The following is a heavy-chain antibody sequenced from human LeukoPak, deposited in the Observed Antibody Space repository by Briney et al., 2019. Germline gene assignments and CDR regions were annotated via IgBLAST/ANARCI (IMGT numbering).Heavy chain of an antibody. CDR2: ISSSSSYI. V-gene: IGHV3-21*01. CDR1: GFTFSSYS. D-gene: IGHD3-22*01. CDR3: ARDSTYYYDSSGYYP. Sequence: GGSLRLSCAASGFTFSSYSMNWVRQAPGKGLEWVSSISSSSSYIYYADSVKGRFTISRDNAKSSLYLQMNSLRAEDAAVYYCARDSTYYYDSSGYYPRGQGTLVTVSS. J-gene: IGHJ4*02.